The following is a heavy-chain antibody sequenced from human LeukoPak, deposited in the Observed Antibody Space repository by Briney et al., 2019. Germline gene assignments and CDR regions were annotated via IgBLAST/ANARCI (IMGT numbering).Heavy chain of an antibody. Sequence: ASVKVSCKASGYTFGNYDINWVRQATGQGLEWMGWMNPNSGDKGYAQKFQGRVTMTSDTSISTAYMELSSLSSEDTAIYYCASELRHQDYWGQGTLVTVSS. CDR1: GYTFGNYD. V-gene: IGHV1-8*01. J-gene: IGHJ4*02. CDR3: ASELRHQDY. D-gene: IGHD1-1*01. CDR2: MNPNSGDK.